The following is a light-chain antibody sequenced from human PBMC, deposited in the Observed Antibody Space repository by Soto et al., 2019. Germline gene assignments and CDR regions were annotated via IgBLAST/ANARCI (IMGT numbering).Light chain of an antibody. CDR1: SGHSSYA. CDR2: LNSDGSH. V-gene: IGLV4-69*01. J-gene: IGLJ2*01. CDR3: QTWGPCIVV. Sequence: QPVLTQSPSASASLGASVKLTCTLSSGHSSYAIAWHQQQPEKGPRYLMKLNSDGSHSKGDGIPDRFSGSSSGAERYLTISSLQSEDEADYYCQTWGPCIVVFGGGTKLPVL.